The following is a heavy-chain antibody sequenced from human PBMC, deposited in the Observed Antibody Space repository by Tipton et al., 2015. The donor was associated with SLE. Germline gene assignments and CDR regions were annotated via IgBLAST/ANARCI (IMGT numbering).Heavy chain of an antibody. D-gene: IGHD2-21*01. Sequence: SLRLSCEASGFTFSKYLLTWVRQAPGKGLEWVANIRHDGGGESYVDSVKGRFTISRDNARNSLDLQMNSLRGEGTAMYFCARRGLTAFDIWGQGTMVTVSS. V-gene: IGHV3-7*01. CDR3: ARRGLTAFDI. CDR2: IRHDGGGE. J-gene: IGHJ3*02. CDR1: GFTFSKYL.